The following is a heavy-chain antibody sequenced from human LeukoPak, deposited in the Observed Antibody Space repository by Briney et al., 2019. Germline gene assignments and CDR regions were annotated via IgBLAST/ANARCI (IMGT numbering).Heavy chain of an antibody. CDR3: ARDYTVAVGTTTYFQH. J-gene: IGHJ1*01. Sequence: ASVKVSCKTSGYIFSIYAIIWVRQAPGQGLEFMGWINSNTGNPTYAQGLTGRFVFSLDTSVSTTYLQVSSLKPEDTAVYYCARDYTVAVGTTTYFQHWGQGTLVTVSS. CDR1: GYIFSIYA. V-gene: IGHV7-4-1*02. CDR2: INSNTGNP. D-gene: IGHD1-26*01.